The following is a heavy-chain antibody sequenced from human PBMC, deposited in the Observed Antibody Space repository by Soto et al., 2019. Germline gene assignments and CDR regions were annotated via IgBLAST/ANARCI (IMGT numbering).Heavy chain of an antibody. Sequence: EVQLLESGGGLVQPGGSLRLSCAASGFTFSSYAMSWVRQAPGKGLEWVSAISGSGGSTYYADSVKGRFTISRDNSKNPLYLQINSLRAEDTAVYYWAKGAYYGSGTNNYYYGIDVWGQGTTVTVSS. CDR3: AKGAYYGSGTNNYYYGIDV. V-gene: IGHV3-23*01. J-gene: IGHJ6*02. CDR2: ISGSGGST. CDR1: GFTFSSYA. D-gene: IGHD3-10*01.